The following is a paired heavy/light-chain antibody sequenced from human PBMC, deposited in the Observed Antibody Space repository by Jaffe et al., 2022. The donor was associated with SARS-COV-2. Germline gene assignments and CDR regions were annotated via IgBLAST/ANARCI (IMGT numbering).Heavy chain of an antibody. CDR3: ARYPGVTTPAG. J-gene: IGHJ4*02. CDR2: INRNGSAI. CDR1: GFTFNIHS. V-gene: IGHV3-48*04. Sequence: EVQLVESGGGLVQPGGSLRLSCTASGFTFNIHSMNWVRQTPEKGLEWISYINRNGSAIYYADSVKGRFTISRDNSKNSLYLQMNSLRAEDTAIYYCARYPGVTTPAGWGQGTRVTVSS. D-gene: IGHD4-17*01.
Light chain of an antibody. V-gene: IGKV1-16*02. J-gene: IGKJ1*01. CDR2: AAS. CDR1: QDVSNS. Sequence: DIQMTQSPSSLSASVGDRVTITCRASQDVSNSLAWFQQKPGKAPKSLISAASYLQTGVPSKFSGGGFGTDFTLTISGLQPDDFATYYCQQYHAYPWTFGQGTRVEI. CDR3: QQYHAYPWT.